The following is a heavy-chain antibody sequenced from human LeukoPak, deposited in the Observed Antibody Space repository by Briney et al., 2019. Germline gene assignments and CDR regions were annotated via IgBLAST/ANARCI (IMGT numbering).Heavy chain of an antibody. J-gene: IGHJ6*03. CDR3: ARTLVGARYYYYYYMDV. V-gene: IGHV5-51*01. CDR1: GYSFTSYW. CDR2: IYPGDSDT. D-gene: IGHD1-26*01. Sequence: GEPLKISCKGSGYSFTSYWIGWVRQMPGKGLEWMGNIYPGDSDTRYSPSFQGQVTISADKSISTAYLQWSSLKASDTAMYYCARTLVGARYYYYYYMDVWGKGTTVTVSS.